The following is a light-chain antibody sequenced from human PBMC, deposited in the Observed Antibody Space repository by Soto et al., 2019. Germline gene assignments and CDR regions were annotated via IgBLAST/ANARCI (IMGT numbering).Light chain of an antibody. V-gene: IGLV2-14*01. Sequence: QSVLTQPASVSGSPGQSITISCTGSSSDIGGYNYVSWYQQRPGKAPKLMIYDVTNRPSGVSNRFSGSKSGNTASLTISGLQAEDEADYYCSSYTSDSTLDVVFGGGTKLTVL. CDR1: SSDIGGYNY. CDR3: SSYTSDSTLDVV. CDR2: DVT. J-gene: IGLJ2*01.